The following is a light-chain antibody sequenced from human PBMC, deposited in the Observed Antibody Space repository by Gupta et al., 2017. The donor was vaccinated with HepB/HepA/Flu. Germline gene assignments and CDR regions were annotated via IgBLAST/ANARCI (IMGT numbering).Light chain of an antibody. CDR2: TAS. CDR3: QQSNSFPFT. Sequence: GDRVTITCRASQSIRNYLDWYQQKPGKAPKLLIYTASSRDSGVPTRFSGSGSGTDFTLTISRLQPEDFASYYCQQSNSFPFTFGQGTKMEIK. V-gene: IGKV1-39*01. CDR1: QSIRNY. J-gene: IGKJ2*01.